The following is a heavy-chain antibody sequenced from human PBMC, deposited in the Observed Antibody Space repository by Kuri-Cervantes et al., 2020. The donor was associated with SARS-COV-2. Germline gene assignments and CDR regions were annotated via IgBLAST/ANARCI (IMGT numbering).Heavy chain of an antibody. CDR2: IRYDGSNK. CDR3: AKASNYVGGYFDY. J-gene: IGHJ4*02. V-gene: IGHV3-30*02. Sequence: GESLKISCAASGFTFSSYGMHWVRQAPGKGLEWVAFIRYDGSNKYYADSVKGRFTISRDNSKNTLYLQMNSLRAEDTAVYYCAKASNYVGGYFDYWGQGTLVTVSS. D-gene: IGHD1-7*01. CDR1: GFTFSSYG.